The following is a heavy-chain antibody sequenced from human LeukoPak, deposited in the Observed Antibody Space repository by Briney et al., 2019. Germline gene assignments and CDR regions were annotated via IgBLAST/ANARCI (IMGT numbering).Heavy chain of an antibody. CDR1: GFTFSDYY. D-gene: IGHD3-3*01. CDR2: IQSKTDGETT. J-gene: IGHJ5*02. CDR3: KVSLEWYSAVDH. Sequence: GGSLRLSCAASGFTFSDYYMSWIRQAPGRGLEWVGRIQSKTDGETTDYAAPVKGRFTISRDDSKNTLYLQINNLKTEDTAVYYCKVSLEWYSAVDHWGQGTLVTVSS. V-gene: IGHV3-15*01.